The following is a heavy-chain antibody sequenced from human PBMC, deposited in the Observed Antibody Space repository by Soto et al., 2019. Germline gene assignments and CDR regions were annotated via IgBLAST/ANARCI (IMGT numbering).Heavy chain of an antibody. Sequence: PSQTLSLTCAITGDSVSSNSAGWRGVRQSPSRGLEWLGRKYYRSKWYYEYAVSVRGRITINPDTSKNHYSLQLISVTPEDTAVYFCARGEQYSGRIFDCCRQVNRVAASS. V-gene: IGHV6-1*01. J-gene: IGHJ4*03. CDR3: ARGEQYSGRIFDC. CDR2: KYYRSKWYY. D-gene: IGHD1-26*01. CDR1: GDSVSSNSAG.